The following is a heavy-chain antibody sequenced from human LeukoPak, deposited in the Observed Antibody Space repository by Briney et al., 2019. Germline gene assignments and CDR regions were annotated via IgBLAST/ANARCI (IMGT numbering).Heavy chain of an antibody. CDR2: IWYDGSNK. J-gene: IGHJ6*02. CDR1: GFTFSSYG. Sequence: GGSLRLSCAASGFTFSSYGMHWFRQAPGKGLEWVAVIWYDGSNKYYADSVKGRFTISRDNSKNTLYLQMNSLRAEDTAVYYCARDNYYYYGMDVWGQGTTVTVSS. V-gene: IGHV3-33*08. CDR3: ARDNYYYYGMDV.